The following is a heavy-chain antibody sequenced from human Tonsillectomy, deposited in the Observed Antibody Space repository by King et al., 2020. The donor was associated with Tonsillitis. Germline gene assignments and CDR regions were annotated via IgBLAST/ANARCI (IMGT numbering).Heavy chain of an antibody. V-gene: IGHV3-30-3*01. Sequence: VQLVESGGGVVQPGRSLRLSCAASGFIFSSYAIHWVRQAPGKGLEWVAVISYDGSDKYYADSVKGRFTISRDNSKNTLYLQMNSLRAEDTAVYYCARGGDAPPNYFYYYGMDVWGQGTTVTVSS. CDR3: ARGGDAPPNYFYYYGMDV. D-gene: IGHD5-24*01. J-gene: IGHJ6*02. CDR2: ISYDGSDK. CDR1: GFIFSSYA.